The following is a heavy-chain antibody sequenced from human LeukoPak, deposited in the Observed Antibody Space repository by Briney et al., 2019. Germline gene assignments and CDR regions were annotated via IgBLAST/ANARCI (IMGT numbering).Heavy chain of an antibody. CDR2: ISRSVGTT. CDR1: GFTVGSYD. J-gene: IGHJ6*03. Sequence: PGGSLRLACAASGFTVGSYDMASGRETPGKGRGRGAVISRSVGTTYYADSVKGRFTISRDNSKNTLYLQMNSLRAEDTAEYYCAKRGGTESFYYYYYMDVWGKGTTVTVSS. D-gene: IGHD2-15*01. CDR3: AKRGGTESFYYYYYMDV. V-gene: IGHV3-23*01.